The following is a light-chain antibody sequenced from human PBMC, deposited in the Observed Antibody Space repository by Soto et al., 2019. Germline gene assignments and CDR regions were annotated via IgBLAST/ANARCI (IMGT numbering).Light chain of an antibody. CDR1: SXDVGGYNY. CDR2: EVS. V-gene: IGLV2-14*01. Sequence: QSVLTQPASVSGSPGQSITISCTGTSXDVGGYNYVSWYQQHPGKAPKLMIYEVSNRPSGVSNRFSGSKSGSTASLTISGLQAEDEADYYCSSYTSSSPYVFGTGTKVTVL. J-gene: IGLJ1*01. CDR3: SSYTSSSPYV.